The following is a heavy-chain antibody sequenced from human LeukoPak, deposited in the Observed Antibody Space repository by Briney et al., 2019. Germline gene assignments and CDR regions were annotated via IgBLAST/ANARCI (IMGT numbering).Heavy chain of an antibody. CDR2: NDPGDSQT. V-gene: IGHV5-10-1*01. J-gene: IGHJ3*02. CDR1: GYTFRGYW. CDR3: AFKGVVVGGLDI. D-gene: IGHD2-15*01. Sequence: GESLRISCKGPGYTFRGYWISWVRQVTGKGLEWMGKNDPGDSQTILSPSLQGHVAISVNESINTAYLQWDKLKSSDSAMYYFAFKGVVVGGLDIWGRGTMVTVSS.